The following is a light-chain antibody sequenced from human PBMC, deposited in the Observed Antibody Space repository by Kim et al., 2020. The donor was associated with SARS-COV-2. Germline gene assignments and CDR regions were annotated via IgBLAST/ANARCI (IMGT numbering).Light chain of an antibody. CDR3: QQYSDWPPGDT. CDR2: GAS. CDR1: QSISSH. V-gene: IGKV3-15*01. Sequence: EIVMTQSPPFLSVSPGERATLSCRASQSISSHLAWYQQRPGQPPRLLIYGASTRATGIPARFSGTGSGTEFTLTISSLQSEDFAIYFCQQYSDWPPGDTFGQGTKLEI. J-gene: IGKJ2*01.